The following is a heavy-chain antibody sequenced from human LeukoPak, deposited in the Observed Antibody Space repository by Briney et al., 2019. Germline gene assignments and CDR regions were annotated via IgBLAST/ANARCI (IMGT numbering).Heavy chain of an antibody. Sequence: SETLSLSCTVSGGSISSSSYYWGWIRQPPGRGLEWIGSVYYRGSTYYNPSLKSRVTMSVDTYKNQFSLKLSSVTAADTAVYFCARDYYYYYMDVWGKGTTVTVSS. CDR3: ARDYYYYYMDV. J-gene: IGHJ6*03. CDR1: GGSISSSSYY. CDR2: VYYRGST. V-gene: IGHV4-39*07.